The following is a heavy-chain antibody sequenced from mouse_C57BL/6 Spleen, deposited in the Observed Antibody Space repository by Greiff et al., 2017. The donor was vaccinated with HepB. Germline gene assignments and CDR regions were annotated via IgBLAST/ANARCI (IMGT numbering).Heavy chain of an antibody. CDR3: ALPSITTVVPRYFDV. D-gene: IGHD1-1*01. CDR2: IYPGSGST. Sequence: VQLQQSGAELVKPGASVKMSCKASGYTFTSYWITWVKQRPGQGLEWIGDIYPGSGSTNYNEKFKSKDTQTVDKSSSTAYMQLSSLTYADSAVYYCALPSITTVVPRYFDVWGTGTTVTGSS. V-gene: IGHV1-55*01. J-gene: IGHJ1*03. CDR1: GYTFTSYW.